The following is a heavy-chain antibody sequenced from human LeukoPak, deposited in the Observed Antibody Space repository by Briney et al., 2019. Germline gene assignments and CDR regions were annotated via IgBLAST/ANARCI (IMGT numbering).Heavy chain of an antibody. J-gene: IGHJ6*03. CDR1: GGSISSGGYY. D-gene: IGHD2-2*02. Sequence: SETLSLTCTVSGGSISSGGYYWSWIRQPPGKGLEWIGYIYHSGSTYYNPSLKSRVTISVDRSKNQFSLKLSSVTAADTAVYYCARGYTSYYYYYMDVWGKGTTVTVSS. CDR3: ARGYTSYYYYYMDV. CDR2: IYHSGST. V-gene: IGHV4-30-2*01.